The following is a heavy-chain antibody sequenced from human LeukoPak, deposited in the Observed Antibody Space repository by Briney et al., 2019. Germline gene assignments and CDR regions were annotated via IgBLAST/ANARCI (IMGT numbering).Heavy chain of an antibody. CDR3: AKGGRGYSGYEYYFDS. Sequence: PGGSLRLSCAASGFTFSNFGMSWVRQAPGKGLEWVSDNSGSGGSKYYADSVKGRFTISRDNSKSTLYLQMNSLRAEDTAVYYCAKGGRGYSGYEYYFDSWGQGTLVTVSS. D-gene: IGHD5-12*01. V-gene: IGHV3-23*01. CDR2: NSGSGGSK. J-gene: IGHJ4*02. CDR1: GFTFSNFG.